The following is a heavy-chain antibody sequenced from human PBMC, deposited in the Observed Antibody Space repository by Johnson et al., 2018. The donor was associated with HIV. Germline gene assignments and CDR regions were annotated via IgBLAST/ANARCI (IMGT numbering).Heavy chain of an antibody. Sequence: VLLVESGGGVMQPGKSLRLSCEASGFTVSSYAMSWVRLNPGKGLEWVSSMSGGGGSAYYSDSVKGRFTISSDTSKNTVDLQMNSLRDVDTAVYYCARLRRQKGGGAFDVWGQGTLVTVSS. D-gene: IGHD4-17*01. V-gene: IGHV3-23*04. CDR1: GFTVSSYA. CDR2: MSGGGGSA. J-gene: IGHJ3*01. CDR3: ARLRRQKGGGAFDV.